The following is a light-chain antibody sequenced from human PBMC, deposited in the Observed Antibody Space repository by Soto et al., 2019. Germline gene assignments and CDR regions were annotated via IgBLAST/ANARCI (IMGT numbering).Light chain of an antibody. J-gene: IGKJ1*01. V-gene: IGKV3-20*01. CDR2: AAS. CDR1: QSASSNY. Sequence: EIVLTQSPGTLSLSPGERATVSCRASQSASSNYFSWYQQKPGQAPRLLISAASNRATGIPDRFSGSGSGTDFTLTISRLEPEDFALYYCQHYDRPAGTFGQGTRVEIK. CDR3: QHYDRPAGT.